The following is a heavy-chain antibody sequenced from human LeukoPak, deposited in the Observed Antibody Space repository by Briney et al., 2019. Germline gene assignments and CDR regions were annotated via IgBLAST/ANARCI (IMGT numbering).Heavy chain of an antibody. J-gene: IGHJ4*02. CDR2: IKPNSGGT. CDR1: GYTFIGYY. CDR3: ARGGRQWELLVYFDY. Sequence: ASVKVSCKASGYTFIGYYMHWVRQAPGQGLEWMGWIKPNSGGTKYAQKFQGRVTMTRDTSISTAYMELSRLRSDDTAVYYRARGGRQWELLVYFDYWGQGTLVTVSS. V-gene: IGHV1-2*02. D-gene: IGHD1-26*01.